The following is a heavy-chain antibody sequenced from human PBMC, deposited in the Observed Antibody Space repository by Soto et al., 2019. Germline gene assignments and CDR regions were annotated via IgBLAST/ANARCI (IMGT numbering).Heavy chain of an antibody. J-gene: IGHJ4*02. D-gene: IGHD3-9*01. Sequence: EVQLVESGGGLVQPGGSLRLSCAASGFTFSSYWMSWVRQAPGKGLEWVANIKQDGSEKYYVESVKGRFTISRDNAKNSLYLQMNSLRAEDTAVYYCAREGRVLRYFDWAVEFDYWGQGTLVTVSS. CDR3: AREGRVLRYFDWAVEFDY. V-gene: IGHV3-7*01. CDR2: IKQDGSEK. CDR1: GFTFSSYW.